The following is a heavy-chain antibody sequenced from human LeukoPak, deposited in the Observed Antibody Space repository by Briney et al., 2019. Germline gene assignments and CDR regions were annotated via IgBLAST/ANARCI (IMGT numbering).Heavy chain of an antibody. CDR1: GFTFSSYG. D-gene: IGHD6-25*01. Sequence: GGSLRPSCAASGFTFSSYGMHWVRQAPGKGLEWVAFIRYDGSNKYYADSVKGRFTISRDNSKNTLYLQMNSLRAEDTAVYYCAKGPYSSVDYWGQGTLVTVSS. CDR2: IRYDGSNK. J-gene: IGHJ4*02. CDR3: AKGPYSSVDY. V-gene: IGHV3-30*02.